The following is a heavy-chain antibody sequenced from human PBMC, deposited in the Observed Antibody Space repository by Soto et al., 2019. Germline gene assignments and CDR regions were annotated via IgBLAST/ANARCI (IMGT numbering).Heavy chain of an antibody. J-gene: IGHJ2*01. D-gene: IGHD2-2*01. CDR1: GGTFSSYT. V-gene: IGHV1-69*08. CDR3: ARDRCSSTTCARRSWYFDL. CDR2: IIPVLGLP. Sequence: QVQLVQSGAEVKKPGSSVKVSCKASGGTFSSYTISWVRQAPGQGLEWMGRIIPVLGLPNYAQKFQGRVTITAEKSTSTAYMELSSLRSADTAVYYSARDRCSSTTCARRSWYFDLWGRGTLVTVTS.